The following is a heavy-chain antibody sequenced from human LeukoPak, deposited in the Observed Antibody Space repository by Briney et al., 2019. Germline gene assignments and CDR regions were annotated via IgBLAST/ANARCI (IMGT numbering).Heavy chain of an antibody. CDR2: ISSSSSTI. CDR3: AREFRATYDY. Sequence: GGSLRLSCAASGFTFSSYSMNWVRQAPGKGLEWVSYISSSSSTIYYADSVKGRFTISRDNAKNSLYLQMNSLRAEDTAVYYCAREFRATYDYWGQGTLVTVSS. CDR1: GFTFSSYS. J-gene: IGHJ4*02. D-gene: IGHD1-26*01. V-gene: IGHV3-48*01.